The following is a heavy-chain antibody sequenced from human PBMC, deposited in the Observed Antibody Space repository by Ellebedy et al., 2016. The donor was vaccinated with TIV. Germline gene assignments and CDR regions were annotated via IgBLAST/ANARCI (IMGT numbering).Heavy chain of an antibody. CDR1: GGSISSSSYY. V-gene: IGHV4-39*07. CDR3: AREGIAVAGTVLDRFWFWFDP. D-gene: IGHD6-19*01. Sequence: SETLSLTXTVSGGSISSSSYYWGWIRQPPGKGLEWIGSIYYSGSTYYNPSLKSRVTISVDTSKNQFSLKLSSVTAADTAVYYCAREGIAVAGTVLDRFWFWFDPWGQGTLVTVSS. J-gene: IGHJ5*02. CDR2: IYYSGST.